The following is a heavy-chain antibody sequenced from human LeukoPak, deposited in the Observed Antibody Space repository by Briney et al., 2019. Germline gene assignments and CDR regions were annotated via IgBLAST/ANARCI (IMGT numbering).Heavy chain of an antibody. J-gene: IGHJ6*02. CDR3: LIDRIDRAFDV. Sequence: GASVNVSCKASGYTFTDHYIHWVQQAPGKGPEWMGRVDPEDGETVYAEKFQGRIAITADTSTDTAYMELTSVRVEDTAVYYCLIDRIDRAFDVWGQGTSVSISS. CDR1: GYTFTDHY. V-gene: IGHV1-69-2*01. CDR2: VDPEDGET.